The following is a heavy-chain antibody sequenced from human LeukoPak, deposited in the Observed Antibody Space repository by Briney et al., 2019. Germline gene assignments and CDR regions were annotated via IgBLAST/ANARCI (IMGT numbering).Heavy chain of an antibody. J-gene: IGHJ4*02. CDR3: ARTITMVWGAFYFDY. V-gene: IGHV4-39*07. D-gene: IGHD3-10*01. CDR2: IYYSGST. CDR1: GVSISSSSYY. Sequence: SETLSLTCTVSGVSISSSSYYWGWIRQPPGKGLEWIGSIYYSGSTYYNPSLKSRVTISVDTSNNQFSLKLRSVTAADTAVHYCARTITMVWGAFYFDYWGQGTLVTVSS.